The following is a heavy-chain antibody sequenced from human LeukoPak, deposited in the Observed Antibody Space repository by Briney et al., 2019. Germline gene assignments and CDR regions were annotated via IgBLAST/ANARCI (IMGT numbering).Heavy chain of an antibody. V-gene: IGHV3-30*03. CDR3: AREGFTSSWLYYYYYMDV. CDR2: ISYDGNNK. D-gene: IGHD6-13*01. Sequence: GGSLRLSCAASGFTFSEYAMHWVRQAPGKGLEWVAIISYDGNNKYYADSVKGRFTISRDNSKNGLYLQMNSLRPEDTAIYYCAREGFTSSWLYYYYYMDVWDKGTTVTVSS. CDR1: GFTFSEYA. J-gene: IGHJ6*03.